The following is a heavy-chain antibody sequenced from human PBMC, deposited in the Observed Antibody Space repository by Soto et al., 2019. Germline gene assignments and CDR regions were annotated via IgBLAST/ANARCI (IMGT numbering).Heavy chain of an antibody. V-gene: IGHV3-74*01. D-gene: IGHD3-10*01. J-gene: IGHJ6*03. CDR1: GFTFSSYW. CDR3: ARAAGSGINYHHYYMDV. CDR2: INSDGSST. Sequence: GGSLRLSCAASGFTFSSYWMHWVRQAPGKGLVWVSRINSDGSSTSYADSVKGRFTISRDNAKNTLYLQMNSLRAEDTAVYYCARAAGSGINYHHYYMDVWGKGTTVTVS.